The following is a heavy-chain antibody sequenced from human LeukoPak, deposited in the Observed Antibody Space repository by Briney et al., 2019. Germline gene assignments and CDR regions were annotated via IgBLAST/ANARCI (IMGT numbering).Heavy chain of an antibody. CDR2: IKPDGSEK. CDR3: AKGLNRLSIAARNFDY. V-gene: IGHV3-7*03. J-gene: IGHJ4*02. D-gene: IGHD6-6*01. Sequence: PGGSLRLSCAASGFTFSQYWMSWVRQAPGKGLEWVANIKPDGSEKHYVDSVKGRFSISRDNTKNSLFLQMNSLRAEDTAIYYCAKGLNRLSIAARNFDYWGQGTLVTVSS. CDR1: GFTFSQYW.